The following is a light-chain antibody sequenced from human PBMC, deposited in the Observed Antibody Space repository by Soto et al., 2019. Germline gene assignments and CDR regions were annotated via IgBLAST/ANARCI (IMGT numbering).Light chain of an antibody. CDR1: QAIRTA. Sequence: AIQMTQSPSSLSASVGDRMTITCRARQAIRTALGWYQQRPGKDPKLLIYAASTLQSGVPSRFSGSGSGKDFTLTISSLQPEDFATYYCLLDFRYFWAFGQGTKVEIK. CDR2: AAS. CDR3: LLDFRYFWA. V-gene: IGKV1-6*01. J-gene: IGKJ1*01.